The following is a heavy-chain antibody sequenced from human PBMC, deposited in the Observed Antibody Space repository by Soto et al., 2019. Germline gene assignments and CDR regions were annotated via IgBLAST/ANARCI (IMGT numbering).Heavy chain of an antibody. D-gene: IGHD3-3*01. CDR3: ARSRVITYYGGFDY. J-gene: IGHJ4*02. V-gene: IGHV4-34*01. Sequence: SETLSLTCAVYGGSFSGYYWSWIRQPPGKGLEWIGEINHSGSTNYNPSLKSRVTISVDTSKNQFSLKLSSVTAADTAVYYCARSRVITYYGGFDYWGQGTLVTVSS. CDR1: GGSFSGYY. CDR2: INHSGST.